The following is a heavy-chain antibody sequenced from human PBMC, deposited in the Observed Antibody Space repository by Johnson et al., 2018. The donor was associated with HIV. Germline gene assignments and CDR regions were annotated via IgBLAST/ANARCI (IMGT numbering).Heavy chain of an antibody. CDR2: ISSSGSTI. CDR1: GFTFSDYY. J-gene: IGHJ3*01. Sequence: QVLLVESGGGLVKPGGSLRLSCAASGFTFSDYYMSWIRQAQGKGLEWVSYISSSGSTIYYADSVKGRFTISRDNSKNTLYLQMNSLRPEDTAVYYCAKEDSWRRAFDLWGQGTMVTVSS. CDR3: AKEDSWRRAFDL. V-gene: IGHV3-11*04. D-gene: IGHD3-3*01.